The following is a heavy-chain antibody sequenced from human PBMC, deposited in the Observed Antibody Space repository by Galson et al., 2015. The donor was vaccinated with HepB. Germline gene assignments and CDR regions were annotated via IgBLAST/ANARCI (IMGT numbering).Heavy chain of an antibody. CDR1: GFTFNSYA. V-gene: IGHV3-23*01. Sequence: SLRLSCAASGFTFNSYAMRWVRQAPGKGLEWVAAISASGNKTHYADSVKGRFTISRDNSKNTVFLQMNSLRAEDTAVYYCAKDPFSSMYSSGWYSYYFDYWGQGTLVTVSS. CDR3: AKDPFSSMYSSGWYSYYFDY. CDR2: ISASGNKT. J-gene: IGHJ4*02. D-gene: IGHD6-19*01.